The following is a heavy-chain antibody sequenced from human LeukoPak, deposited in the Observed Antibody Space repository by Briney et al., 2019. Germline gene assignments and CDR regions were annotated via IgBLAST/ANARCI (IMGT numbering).Heavy chain of an antibody. J-gene: IGHJ4*02. CDR3: ARRGLRWYRQLDY. CDR2: IRYDGSNK. Sequence: GGSLRLSCAASGFTFSSYGMHWVRQAPGKGLEWVAFIRYDGSNKYYADSVKGRFTISRDNAKNSLYLQMNSLRAEDTSVYYCARRGLRWYRQLDYWGQGTLVTVSS. CDR1: GFTFSSYG. V-gene: IGHV3-30*02. D-gene: IGHD4-23*01.